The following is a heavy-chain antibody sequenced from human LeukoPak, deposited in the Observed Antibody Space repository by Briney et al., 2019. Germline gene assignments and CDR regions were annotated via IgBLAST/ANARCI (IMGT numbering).Heavy chain of an antibody. Sequence: SLKLSCKVSEAPFNSYTMSWILQAPRKALECLAGMRISGRGDSDTSSSTSFRAQVTTSADRSTPTVYLQLNSLKASDTGMYYCAIRDQYSDSSRQYLAYDIWGQGPMVTVAS. CDR2: SGRGDSDT. D-gene: IGHD2/OR15-2a*01. J-gene: IGHJ3*02. CDR1: EAPFNSYT. V-gene: IGHV5-51*01. CDR3: AIRDQYSDSSRQYLAYDI.